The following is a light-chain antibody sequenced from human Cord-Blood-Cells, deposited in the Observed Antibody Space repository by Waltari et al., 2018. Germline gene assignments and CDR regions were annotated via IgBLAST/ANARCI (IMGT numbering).Light chain of an antibody. V-gene: IGLV6-57*01. J-gene: IGLJ2*01. CDR1: SGSIASNY. Sequence: NFMLTQPHSVSESPGKTVTISCTRRSGSIASNYVQWYQKRPGSSPTTVIYEDNQRPSGVPERFSGAIDIASNSASLTISGLKTEDEADYYCQSYDSSNVVFGGGTKLTVL. CDR3: QSYDSSNVV. CDR2: EDN.